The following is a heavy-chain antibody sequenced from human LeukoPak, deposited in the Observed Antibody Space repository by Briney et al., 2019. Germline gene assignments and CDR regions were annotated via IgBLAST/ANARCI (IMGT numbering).Heavy chain of an antibody. J-gene: IGHJ5*02. V-gene: IGHV3-7*03. Sequence: GGSLRLSCTASGFTFSHYWMSWVRQAPGKGLEWVANIKQDGSEMHYVDSVKGRSIISRDNANNSLYLQMNSLRAEDTAVYYCVRAVVVAASYRFDPWGQGTLVTVSS. CDR1: GFTFSHYW. D-gene: IGHD2-15*01. CDR3: VRAVVVAASYRFDP. CDR2: IKQDGSEM.